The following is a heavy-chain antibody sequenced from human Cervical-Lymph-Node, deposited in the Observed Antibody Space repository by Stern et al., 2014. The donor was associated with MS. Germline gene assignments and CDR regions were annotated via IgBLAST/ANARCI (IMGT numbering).Heavy chain of an antibody. J-gene: IGHJ3*02. CDR1: GFTFSDHY. Sequence: VQLVQSGGDLVQPGGSLRLSCAASGFTFSDHYMDWVRQAPGKGLEWVGRTRKKTYTYTTEYAASVKGRFTISGDESENSLYLQMNSLKSEDTAVYYCASRSYSGNGAFDIWGQGTMVTVSS. V-gene: IGHV3-72*01. D-gene: IGHD4-23*01. CDR3: ASRSYSGNGAFDI. CDR2: TRKKTYTYTT.